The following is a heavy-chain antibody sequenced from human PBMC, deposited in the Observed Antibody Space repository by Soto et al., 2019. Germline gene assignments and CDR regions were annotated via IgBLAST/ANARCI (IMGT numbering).Heavy chain of an antibody. CDR3: AREGDVPYYYYGMDV. CDR1: GYTFTRYG. CDR2: ISCYDGRT. V-gene: IGHV1-18*01. D-gene: IGHD2-21*02. J-gene: IGHJ6*02. Sequence: QVHLVQSGAEVKKPGASVKVSCKTSGYTFTRYGISWVRQAPGQGLEWMGWISCYDGRTNFAQKVQDRVTMTTDTSTNTVYMELRSLRYDDTAVYYCAREGDVPYYYYGMDVWGQGTTVTVSS.